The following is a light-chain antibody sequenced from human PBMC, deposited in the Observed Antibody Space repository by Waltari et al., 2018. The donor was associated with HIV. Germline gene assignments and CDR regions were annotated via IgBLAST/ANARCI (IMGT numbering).Light chain of an antibody. CDR2: GAS. CDR1: NSDVGAFDF. CDR3: CSYSNTIAPFYV. V-gene: IGLV2-14*01. Sequence: QSALTQPVSVSASPGESVTISCTGSNSDVGAFDFVSWYQQRPGKAPKLLIYGASYRAAVASDRCSGSKSGNTASLTISGLRTEDEGDYYCCSYSNTIAPFYVFGTGT. J-gene: IGLJ1*01.